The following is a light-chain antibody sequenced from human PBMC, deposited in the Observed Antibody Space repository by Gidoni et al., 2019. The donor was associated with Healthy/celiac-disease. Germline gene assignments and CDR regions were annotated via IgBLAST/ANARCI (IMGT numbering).Light chain of an antibody. CDR3: QQYNNWPPPLT. Sequence: DIVMTQSPATLSVSPGERATLSCRASQSVSSNLAWYQQKPGQAPRLLIYGASTRATGIPARFSGSGSGTEFTLTISILQSEDFAFYYCQQYNNWPPPLTFGGGTKVEIK. V-gene: IGKV3-15*01. CDR1: QSVSSN. CDR2: GAS. J-gene: IGKJ4*01.